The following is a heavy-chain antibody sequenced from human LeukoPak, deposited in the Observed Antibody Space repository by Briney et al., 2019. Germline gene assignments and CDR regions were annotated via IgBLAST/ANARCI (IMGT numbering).Heavy chain of an antibody. V-gene: IGHV1-18*01. J-gene: IGHJ4*02. Sequence: ASVKVSCKASGYTFTSYGISWVRQGPGQGLEWMGWISAYNGNTNYAQKLQGRVTMTTDTSTSTAYMELRSLRSDDTAVYYCAGGIYDILTGYPEYFDYWGQGTLVTVSS. CDR3: AGGIYDILTGYPEYFDY. CDR2: ISAYNGNT. CDR1: GYTFTSYG. D-gene: IGHD3-9*01.